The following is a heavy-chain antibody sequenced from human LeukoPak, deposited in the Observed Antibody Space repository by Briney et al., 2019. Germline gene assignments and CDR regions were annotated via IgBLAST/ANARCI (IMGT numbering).Heavy chain of an antibody. CDR2: ISSSSSYT. D-gene: IGHD3-10*01. Sequence: PGRSLRLSCAASGFTFSDYYMSWIRQAPGKGLEWVSYISSSSSYTNYADSVKGRFTISRDNAKNSLYLQMNSLRAEDTAVYYCARGLSHTYYYGSGRNWFDPWGQGTLVTVSS. V-gene: IGHV3-11*05. CDR3: ARGLSHTYYYGSGRNWFDP. J-gene: IGHJ5*02. CDR1: GFTFSDYY.